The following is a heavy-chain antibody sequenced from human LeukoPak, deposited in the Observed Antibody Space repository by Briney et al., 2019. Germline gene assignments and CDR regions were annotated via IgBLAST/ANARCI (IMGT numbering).Heavy chain of an antibody. CDR3: ARADSSGYYYFDY. CDR2: IYHSGST. D-gene: IGHD3-22*01. CDR1: GGSISSGGYS. J-gene: IGHJ4*02. Sequence: SETLSLTCAVSGGSISSGGYSWRWIRQPPGKGLEWIGYIYHSGSTYYNPSLKSRVTISVDRSKNQFSLKLSSVTAADTAVYYCARADSSGYYYFDYWGQGTLVTVSS. V-gene: IGHV4-30-2*01.